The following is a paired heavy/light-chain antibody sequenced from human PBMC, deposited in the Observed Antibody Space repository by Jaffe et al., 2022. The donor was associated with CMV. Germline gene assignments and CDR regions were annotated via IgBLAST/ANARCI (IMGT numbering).Light chain of an antibody. V-gene: IGLV6-57*04. CDR2: EDN. Sequence: NFMLTQPHSVSESPGKTVTISCTRSSGSIASNYVQWYQQRPGSAPTTVIYEDNQRPSGVPDRFSGSIDSSSNSASLTISGLKTEDEADYYCQSYDSSTDWVFGGGTKLTVL. CDR1: SGSIASNY. CDR3: QSYDSSTDWV. J-gene: IGLJ3*02.
Heavy chain of an antibody. CDR2: IYPGDSDT. D-gene: IGHD3-9*01. CDR1: GYSFTSYW. V-gene: IGHV5-51*01. CDR3: ARLDLLTGRGSYYYYYYMDV. J-gene: IGHJ6*03. Sequence: EVQLVQSGAEVKKPGESLKISCKGSGYSFTSYWIGWVRQMPGKGLEWMGIIYPGDSDTRYSPSFQGQVTISADKSISTAYLQWSSLKASDTAMYYCARLDLLTGRGSYYYYYYMDVWGKGTTVTVSS.